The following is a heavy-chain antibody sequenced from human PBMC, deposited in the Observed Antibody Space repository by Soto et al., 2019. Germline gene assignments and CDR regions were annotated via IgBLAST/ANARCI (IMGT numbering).Heavy chain of an antibody. V-gene: IGHV3-74*01. CDR3: ARLPNKSPQN. CDR2: ISTDAGST. J-gene: IGHJ1*01. Sequence: EVQLVESGGGLVQPGGSLRLSCAASGFTFSGYWMHWVRQAPGKGLVWVSSISTDAGSTSYADPVKGRFTISRDNAKNTLYLPMNSVRAEDTAVYYCARLPNKSPQNWGQGTLVIVSP. CDR1: GFTFSGYW.